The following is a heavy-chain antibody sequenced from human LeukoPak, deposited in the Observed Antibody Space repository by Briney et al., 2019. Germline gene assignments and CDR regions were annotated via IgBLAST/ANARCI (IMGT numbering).Heavy chain of an antibody. CDR2: IWYDGSNK. Sequence: GGSLRLSCAASGFTFSSYGMHWVRQAPGKGLEWVAVIWYDGSNKYYADSVKGRFTISRDNSKNTLYLQMNSLRAEDTAVYYCARGGGQQQTYYYYYYGMDVWGQGTTVTVSS. CDR3: ARGGGQQQTYYYYYYGMDV. J-gene: IGHJ6*02. V-gene: IGHV3-33*01. CDR1: GFTFSSYG. D-gene: IGHD6-13*01.